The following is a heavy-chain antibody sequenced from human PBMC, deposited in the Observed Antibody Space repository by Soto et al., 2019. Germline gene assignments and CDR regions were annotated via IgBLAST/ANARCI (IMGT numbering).Heavy chain of an antibody. CDR1: DASLRAYY. CDR3: ARGGYDFWSGPFDY. CDR2: FDASGNT. J-gene: IGHJ4*02. V-gene: IGHV4-4*07. D-gene: IGHD3-3*01. Sequence: SETLSLTCTVFDASLRAYYCNWIRQSAGKGLEWLGRFDASGNTAYSPSLKSRVTLSEATSKAQFPLNLSSVTAADTARYYCARGGYDFWSGPFDYWGQGKVVTVSS.